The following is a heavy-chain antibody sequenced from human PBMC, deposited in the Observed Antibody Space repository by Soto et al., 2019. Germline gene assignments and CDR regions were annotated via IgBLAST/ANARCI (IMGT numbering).Heavy chain of an antibody. Sequence: GGSLRLSCAASGFTFSSYGMHWVRQAPGKGLEWVAVISYDGGNKYYADSVKGRFTISRDNSKNTLYLQMNSLRAEDTAVYYCAKTRGVSVAVAGTWTHFDYWGQGTLVTVSS. CDR2: ISYDGGNK. V-gene: IGHV3-30*18. CDR3: AKTRGVSVAVAGTWTHFDY. D-gene: IGHD6-19*01. J-gene: IGHJ4*02. CDR1: GFTFSSYG.